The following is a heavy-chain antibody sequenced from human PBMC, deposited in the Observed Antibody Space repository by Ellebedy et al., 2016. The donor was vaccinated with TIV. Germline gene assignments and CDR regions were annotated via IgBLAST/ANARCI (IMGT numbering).Heavy chain of an antibody. CDR2: VYPGDSDS. Sequence: GESLKISCKGYGFSFTSYWINWVRQMPGKGLECMGIVYPGDSDSRYSPSFQGQVTISADKSTNTAYLQWSSLKASDTAMYYCAGVGHDATRGRYNWFDSWGQGTLVTVSS. V-gene: IGHV5-51*01. CDR1: GFSFTSYW. CDR3: AGVGHDATRGRYNWFDS. J-gene: IGHJ5*01. D-gene: IGHD1-26*01.